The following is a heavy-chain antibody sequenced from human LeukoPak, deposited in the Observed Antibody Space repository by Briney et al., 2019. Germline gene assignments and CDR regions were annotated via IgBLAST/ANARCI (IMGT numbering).Heavy chain of an antibody. CDR3: ARVRKRKSTDVYY. D-gene: IGHD5/OR15-5a*01. CDR1: GFAFSSYW. Sequence: PGGSLRLSCAASGFAFSSYWMSWVRQAPGKGPEWVANIKQDGSEKYYVDSVKGRFTISRDNAKNSLYLQMNSLRAEDTAVYYCARVRKRKSTDVYYWGQGTLVTVSS. CDR2: IKQDGSEK. J-gene: IGHJ4*02. V-gene: IGHV3-7*01.